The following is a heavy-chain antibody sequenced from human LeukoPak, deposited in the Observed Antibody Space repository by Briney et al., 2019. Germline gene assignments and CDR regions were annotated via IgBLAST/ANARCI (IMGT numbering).Heavy chain of an antibody. CDR2: INHSGST. D-gene: IGHD1-26*01. Sequence: SETLSLTCAVYGYSFSSDYWRWIRQLPGKGLEWIGEINHSGSTNYNPSLKSRVTISVHTSKNQFSLKPGSVTAADTTVYYCARWEGGSYYDFDYWGQGTLVTVSS. CDR3: ARWEGGSYYDFDY. J-gene: IGHJ4*02. V-gene: IGHV4-34*01. CDR1: GYSFSSDY.